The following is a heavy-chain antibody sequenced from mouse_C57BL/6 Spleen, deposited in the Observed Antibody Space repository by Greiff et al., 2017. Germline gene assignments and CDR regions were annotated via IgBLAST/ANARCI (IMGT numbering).Heavy chain of an antibody. CDR3: ARDAAQDPLDY. J-gene: IGHJ4*01. D-gene: IGHD3-2*02. CDR2: SRNKANDYTT. CDR1: GFTFSDFY. V-gene: IGHV7-1*01. Sequence: EVKLMESGGGLVQSGRSLRLSCATSGFTFSDFYMEWVRQAPGKGLEWIAASRNKANDYTTEYSASVKGRFIVSRDTSQSILYLQMNALRAEDTAIYYCARDAAQDPLDYWGQGTSVTVSS.